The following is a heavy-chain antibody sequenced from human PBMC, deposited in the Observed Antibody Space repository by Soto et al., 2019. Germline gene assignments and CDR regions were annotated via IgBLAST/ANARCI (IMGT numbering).Heavy chain of an antibody. CDR3: ARYPPGGDFWSTYAFDI. V-gene: IGHV1-69*02. CDR1: GGTFSSYT. CDR2: IIPILGIA. D-gene: IGHD3-3*01. J-gene: IGHJ3*02. Sequence: QVQLVQSGAEVKKPGSSVKVSCKASGGTFSSYTISWVRQAPGQGLEWMGRIIPILGIANYAQKFQGRVTITADKSTSTAYIELSSLRSEDTAVYYCARYPPGGDFWSTYAFDIWGQGTMVTVSS.